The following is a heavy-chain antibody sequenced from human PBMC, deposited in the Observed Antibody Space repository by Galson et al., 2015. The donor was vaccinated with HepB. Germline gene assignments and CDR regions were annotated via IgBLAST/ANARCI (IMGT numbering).Heavy chain of an antibody. CDR3: AGVYYNTVPILVICFDH. D-gene: IGHD3-9*01. J-gene: IGHJ5*02. CDR2: IYYTGIT. V-gene: IGHV4-31*03. CDR1: GGPIGSGDYY. Sequence: LSLTCTVPGGPIGSGDYYWSWIRQHPGKDLEWIGYIYYTGITHYNPSLQSRVTISIDTSKNQFSLMLSSVTAADTAVYYCAGVYYNTVPILVICFDHWGQGPLVTVSS.